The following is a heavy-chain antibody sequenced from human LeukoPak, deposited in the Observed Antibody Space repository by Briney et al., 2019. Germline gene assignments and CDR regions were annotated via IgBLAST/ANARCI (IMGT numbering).Heavy chain of an antibody. CDR3: AREGRFQSFDY. J-gene: IGHJ4*02. CDR1: GFSVRSNY. V-gene: IGHV3-53*01. CDR2: IYTGGTT. Sequence: PGGSLRLSCAASGFSVRSNYMSWVRQAPGKGLEWVSVIYTGGTTHYAESVMGRFTISRDDSHNTVHLHMSGLRAEDTAVYYCAREGRFQSFDYWGQGTLVAVSS.